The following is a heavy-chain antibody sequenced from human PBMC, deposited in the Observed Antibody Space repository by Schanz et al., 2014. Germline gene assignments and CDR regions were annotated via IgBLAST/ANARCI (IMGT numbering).Heavy chain of an antibody. J-gene: IGHJ4*02. CDR3: AISLESCPGGRCARGYFDY. CDR1: GFTFSTHA. D-gene: IGHD2-8*02. Sequence: EMQLLESGGGLIQPGGSLRLSCAASGFTFSTHAMSWVRQAPGKGLEWVSSISGDHRNTFYADSVKGRFTISRDNFKGALYLQMSSLRAENTAVYYCAISLESCPGGRCARGYFDYWGQGTLVTVSS. V-gene: IGHV3-23*01. CDR2: ISGDHRNT.